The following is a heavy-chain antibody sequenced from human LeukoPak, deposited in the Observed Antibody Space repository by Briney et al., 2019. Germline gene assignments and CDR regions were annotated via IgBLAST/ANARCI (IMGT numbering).Heavy chain of an antibody. D-gene: IGHD6-19*01. CDR3: AKDADSGWSYFDH. CDR1: GFIFSNNG. Sequence: GGSLRLSCAASGFIFSNNGMHWVRQAPGKGLEWVAFIRYDGSNEYYADSVKGRFTISRDNSKNTLYLQTNSLRAEDTAVYYCAKDADSGWSYFDHWGQGTLVTVSS. V-gene: IGHV3-30*02. CDR2: IRYDGSNE. J-gene: IGHJ4*02.